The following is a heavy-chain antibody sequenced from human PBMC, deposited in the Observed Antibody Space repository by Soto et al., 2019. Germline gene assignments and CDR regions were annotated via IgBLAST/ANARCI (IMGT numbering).Heavy chain of an antibody. J-gene: IGHJ4*02. CDR1: GGSISSYY. D-gene: IGHD2-21*02. CDR3: ARRSRDHDY. CDR2: IYYSGST. Sequence: SETLSLTCTVSGGSISSYYWSWIRQPPGKGLEWIGYIYYSGSTNYNPSLKSRVTISVDTSKNQFSLKLSSVTAADTAVYYCARRSRDHDYWGQGTLVTVSS. V-gene: IGHV4-59*08.